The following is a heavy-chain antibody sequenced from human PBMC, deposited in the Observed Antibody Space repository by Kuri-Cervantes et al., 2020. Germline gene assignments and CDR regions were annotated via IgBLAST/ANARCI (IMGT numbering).Heavy chain of an antibody. CDR2: IIPIFGTA. D-gene: IGHD1-1*01. CDR3: ARGAVQLERDFFDY. CDR1: GGTFTSYA. V-gene: IGHV1-69*05. Sequence: SVKVSCKASGGTFTSYAISWVRQAPGQGLEWMGGIIPIFGTANYAQKFQGRVTITTDESTSTAYMELSSLRFEDTAVYYCARGAVQLERDFFDYWGQGTLVTVSS. J-gene: IGHJ4*02.